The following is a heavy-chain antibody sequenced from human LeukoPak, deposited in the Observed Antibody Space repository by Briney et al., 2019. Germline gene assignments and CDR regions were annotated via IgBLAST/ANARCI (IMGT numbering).Heavy chain of an antibody. V-gene: IGHV4-59*01. D-gene: IGHD4-17*01. CDR2: IYSSGSA. CDR1: GGSITTYY. Sequence: PSETLSLSCTVSGGSITTYYWSWIRQPPGKGLEWIGFIYSSGSANYNPSLMSRVTMSVDTSKNQFSLKLSSVTAADTAVYYCARTRTYADYAGFWGQGTLVTVSS. J-gene: IGHJ4*02. CDR3: ARTRTYADYAGF.